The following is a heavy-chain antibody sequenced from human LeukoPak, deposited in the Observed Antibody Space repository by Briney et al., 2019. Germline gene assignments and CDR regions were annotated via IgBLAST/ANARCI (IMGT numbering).Heavy chain of an antibody. Sequence: PSQTLPLTCTVSGGSISSGSYYWSWIRQPAGKGLEWIGRIYTSGSTNYNPSLKSRVTISVDTSKNQFSLKLSSVTAADTAVYYCVGTYDILTGYTPYFDYWGQGTLVTVSS. CDR2: IYTSGST. CDR3: VGTYDILTGYTPYFDY. J-gene: IGHJ4*02. V-gene: IGHV4-61*02. D-gene: IGHD3-9*01. CDR1: GGSISSGSYY.